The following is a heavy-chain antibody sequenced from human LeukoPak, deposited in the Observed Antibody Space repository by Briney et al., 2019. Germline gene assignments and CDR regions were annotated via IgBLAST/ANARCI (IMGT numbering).Heavy chain of an antibody. Sequence: GGSLRLSCAASGFTFRSYSMHWVRQAPGKGLVWVSGINSDGSTTSHAGSVKGRFTISRDNAKNTRYLQMTRLRGEDTAVYYCTSSDWFDPWGQGNPGHRLL. V-gene: IGHV3-74*01. J-gene: IGHJ5*02. CDR2: INSDGSTT. CDR3: TSSDWFDP. D-gene: IGHD6-19*01. CDR1: GFTFRSYS.